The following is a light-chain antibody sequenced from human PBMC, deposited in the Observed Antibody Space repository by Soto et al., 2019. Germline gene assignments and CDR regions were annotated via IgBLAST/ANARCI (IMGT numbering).Light chain of an antibody. CDR2: EVS. J-gene: IGLJ1*01. V-gene: IGLV2-8*01. CDR3: SSYAGSNNYV. CDR1: SSDVGGYNY. Sequence: QSVLTQPPSASGSPGQSVTISCTGTSSDVGGYNYVSWYQQHPGKATKLMIYEVSKRPSGVPDRFSGSKSGNTASLTVSGFQAEDEADYYCSSYAGSNNYVFGTGTKVTVL.